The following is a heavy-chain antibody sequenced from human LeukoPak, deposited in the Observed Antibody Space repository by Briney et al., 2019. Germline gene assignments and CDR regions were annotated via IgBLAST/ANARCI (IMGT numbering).Heavy chain of an antibody. CDR3: TRRHYGDYVVDN. Sequence: PGGSLELSCATSGFIFNGSALHWVRQASGQGLEWVGRIRSKAHRYATAYAASVKGRFTVSRDDSKNMAYLQMNSLKTEDTAIYYCTRRHYGDYVVDNWGQGTLVTVSS. CDR1: GFIFNGSA. J-gene: IGHJ4*02. D-gene: IGHD4-17*01. CDR2: IRSKAHRYAT. V-gene: IGHV3-73*01.